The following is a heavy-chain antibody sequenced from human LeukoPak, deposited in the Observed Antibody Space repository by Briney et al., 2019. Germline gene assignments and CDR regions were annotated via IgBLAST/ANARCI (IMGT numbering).Heavy chain of an antibody. J-gene: IGHJ3*02. Sequence: PGGSLRLSCAASGFTFDDYAMHWVRQAPGKGLEWASGISWNSGSIGYADSVKGRFTIFRDNAKNSLYLQMNSLRAEDTALYYCAKGGKEWELLGVNAFDIWGQGTMVTVSS. CDR3: AKGGKEWELLGVNAFDI. V-gene: IGHV3-9*01. CDR2: ISWNSGSI. CDR1: GFTFDDYA. D-gene: IGHD1-26*01.